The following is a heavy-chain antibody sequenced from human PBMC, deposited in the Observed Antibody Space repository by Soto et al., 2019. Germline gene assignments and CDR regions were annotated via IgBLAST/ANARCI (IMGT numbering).Heavy chain of an antibody. J-gene: IGHJ6*02. CDR2: INPNSGGT. Sequence: ASVKVSCKASGYTFTGYYMHWVRQAPGQGLEWMGWINPNSGGTNYAQKFQGRVTMTRDTSISTAYMELSRLGSDDTAVYYCAREPLMPWVTTYAWRDYYGMDVWGQGTTVTVSS. D-gene: IGHD4-17*01. CDR1: GYTFTGYY. V-gene: IGHV1-2*02. CDR3: AREPLMPWVTTYAWRDYYGMDV.